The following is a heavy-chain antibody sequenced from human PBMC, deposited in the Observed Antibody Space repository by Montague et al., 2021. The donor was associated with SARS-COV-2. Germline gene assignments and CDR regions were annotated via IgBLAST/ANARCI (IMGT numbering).Heavy chain of an antibody. D-gene: IGHD7-27*01. Sequence: SETLSLTCTVSGGSISSYYWSWIRQPPGKGLEWIGYIYYTGGVNYNPSLKSRVTISVDTSKNQFSLKLSSVTAADTAVYYCARGSGDYWGQGTLVTVSS. CDR1: GGSISSYY. V-gene: IGHV4-59*01. J-gene: IGHJ4*02. CDR3: ARGSGDY. CDR2: IYYTGGV.